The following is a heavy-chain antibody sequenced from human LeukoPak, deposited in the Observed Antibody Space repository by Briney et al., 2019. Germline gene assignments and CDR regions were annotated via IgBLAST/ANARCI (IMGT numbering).Heavy chain of an antibody. CDR1: GGSINSGDYY. Sequence: SQTLSLTCTVSGGSINSGDYYWSWIRQPPGKGLEWIGYIYYSGSTYYNPSLKSRVSMSVDTSKNQFSLKLSSLTAADTAVYYCARDSAQPKRIYQLSSGGWFDPWGQGSLVTVSS. CDR2: IYYSGST. V-gene: IGHV4-30-4*01. J-gene: IGHJ5*02. D-gene: IGHD2-2*01. CDR3: ARDSAQPKRIYQLSSGGWFDP.